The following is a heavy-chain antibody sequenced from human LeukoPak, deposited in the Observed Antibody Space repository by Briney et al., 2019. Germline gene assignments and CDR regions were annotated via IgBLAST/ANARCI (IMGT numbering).Heavy chain of an antibody. Sequence: GGSLRLSCAASGFTFSSYEMNWVRQAPGKGLEWVSYISSSSSTIYYADSVKGRFTISRDNAKNSLYLQMNSLRAEDTAVYYCARGTSPYDILTGYLYWGQGTLVTVSS. CDR1: GFTFSSYE. CDR2: ISSSSSTI. V-gene: IGHV3-48*03. J-gene: IGHJ4*02. D-gene: IGHD3-9*01. CDR3: ARGTSPYDILTGYLY.